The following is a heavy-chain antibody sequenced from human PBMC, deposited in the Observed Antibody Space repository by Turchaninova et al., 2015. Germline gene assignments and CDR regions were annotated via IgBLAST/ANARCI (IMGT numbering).Heavy chain of an antibody. CDR2: IHHSGRP. CDR3: AREFTSAWAFDY. D-gene: IGHD6-19*01. J-gene: IGHJ4*02. CDR1: GYSISSGYY. V-gene: IGHV4-38-2*01. Sequence: QVQLQESGPGLVKPSETLSLTCAVSGYSISSGYYWGWIRQPPGKGLELIGSIHHSGRPYYNPSLTSRVTITGDTSKNQISLKLNSWTAADTAVYYCAREFTSAWAFDYWGQGTLVTVSS.